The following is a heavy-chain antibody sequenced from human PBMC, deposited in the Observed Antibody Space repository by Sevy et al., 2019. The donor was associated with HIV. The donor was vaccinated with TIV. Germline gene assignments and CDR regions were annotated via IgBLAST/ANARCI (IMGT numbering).Heavy chain of an antibody. CDR3: ATGFPGECPECGSFRCYTDYFDQ. CDR2: FDPEDGET. V-gene: IGHV1-24*01. Sequence: ASVKVSCKISGYTLTELSMHWVRQAPGKGLEWMGGFDPEDGETIYARMFQGRVTMTEDTSADTAYMVLSSLRSEDTAWYYCATGFPGECPECGSFRCYTDYFDQWGQGTLVTVSS. CDR1: GYTLTELS. D-gene: IGHD2-2*02. J-gene: IGHJ4*02.